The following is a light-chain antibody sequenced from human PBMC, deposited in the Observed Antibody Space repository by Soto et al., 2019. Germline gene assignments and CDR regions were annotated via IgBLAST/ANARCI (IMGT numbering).Light chain of an antibody. CDR2: GVY. V-gene: IGKV3D-15*01. CDR3: QQYGSSPPRT. CDR1: QSVSSN. J-gene: IGKJ5*01. Sequence: EIAMTQSPATLSVSPGERATLSCRASQSVSSNLAWYQQKPGQAPRLLIYGVYTRAPGIPARFSGSGSGTEFTLTISRLEPEDLAVYYCQQYGSSPPRTFGQGTRLEIK.